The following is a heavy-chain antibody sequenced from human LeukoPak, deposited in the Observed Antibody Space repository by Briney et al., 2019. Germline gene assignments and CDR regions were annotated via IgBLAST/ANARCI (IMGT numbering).Heavy chain of an antibody. CDR2: MNPNTGRT. J-gene: IGHJ4*02. V-gene: IGHV1-8*01. D-gene: IGHD3-10*01. CDR1: RYTFTSYD. CDR3: ARLSQTPDYYTLGGYYYLGY. Sequence: RWASVKVSCKASRYTFTSYDINWVREAAGHGLEWMGWMNPNTGRTGYAQKFQGRITMTRDTSINTAYMELTNLRSEDTAIYYCARLSQTPDYYTLGGYYYLGYWGQGTLVTASS.